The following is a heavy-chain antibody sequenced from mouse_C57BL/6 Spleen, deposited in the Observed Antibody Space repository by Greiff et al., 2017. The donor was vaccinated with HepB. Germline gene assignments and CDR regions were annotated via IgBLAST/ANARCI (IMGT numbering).Heavy chain of an antibody. V-gene: IGHV1-64*01. CDR1: GYTFTSYW. Sequence: QVQLQQPGAELVKPGASVKLSCKASGYTFTSYWMHWVKQRPGQGLEWIGMIHPNSGSTNYNEKFKSKATLTVDKSSSTAYMQRSSLTSEDSAVYYCARDPTRYFDVWGTGTTVTVSS. CDR3: ARDPTRYFDV. J-gene: IGHJ1*03. CDR2: IHPNSGST.